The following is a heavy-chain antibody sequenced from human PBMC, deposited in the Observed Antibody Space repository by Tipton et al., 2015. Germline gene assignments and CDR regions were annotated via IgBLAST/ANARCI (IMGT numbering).Heavy chain of an antibody. CDR1: GGSVSSGSYY. V-gene: IGHV4-61*01. D-gene: IGHD6-19*01. CDR2: ISFSDTT. J-gene: IGHJ3*01. CDR3: SRDRVAGNTGHAFDV. Sequence: TLSLTCTVSGGSVSSGSYYWSWIRQPPGKGLEWIGYISFSDTTHYNPSLKSRVTMSRDTSKNQFSLKLTSVTAADTAVYYCSRDRVAGNTGHAFDVWGQGTMVTVSS.